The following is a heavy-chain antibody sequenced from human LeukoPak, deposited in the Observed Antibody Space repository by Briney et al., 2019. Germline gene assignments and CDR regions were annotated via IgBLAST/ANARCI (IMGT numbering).Heavy chain of an antibody. CDR1: GGSISTYY. CDR3: ASLGSFDI. D-gene: IGHD7-27*01. CDR2: IYYSGNT. Sequence: SETLSLTCTVSGGSISTYYWIWIRQPPGKGLEWIGFIYYSGNTNYNPSLKSRVTISVDTSKNQFSLNLSSVTAADTAVYYCASLGSFDIWGQGTMVTVSS. V-gene: IGHV4-59*08. J-gene: IGHJ3*02.